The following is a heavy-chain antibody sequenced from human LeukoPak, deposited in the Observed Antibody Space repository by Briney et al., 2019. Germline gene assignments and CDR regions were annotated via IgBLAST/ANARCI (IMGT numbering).Heavy chain of an antibody. CDR1: GTSISSNY. CDR3: ARDGEMATIENYFAY. CDR2: ISYIGST. V-gene: IGHV4-59*12. Sequence: SETLSLTCSVSGTSISSNYWSWIRQPPGKGLEWIGYISYIGSTNYNPSLKSRVTISVDTSKNQLSLKLSSVTAADTAVYYCARDGEMATIENYFAYWGQGTLVTVSS. J-gene: IGHJ4*02. D-gene: IGHD5-24*01.